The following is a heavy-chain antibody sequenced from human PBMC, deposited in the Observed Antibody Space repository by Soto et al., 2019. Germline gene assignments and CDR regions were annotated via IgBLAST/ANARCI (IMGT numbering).Heavy chain of an antibody. V-gene: IGHV4-4*02. CDR1: GGSIRRSNW. CDR2: IYHSGST. Sequence: QVQLQESGPGLVKPSGTMSLTCAVSGGSIRRSNWWSWVRQPPVKGLEWIGEIYHSGSTNYNPSLKSRVTISVDKSKNQFSLKLSPVTAADTAVYYCARVVAVLGWYFDLWGRGTLVTVSS. CDR3: ARVVAVLGWYFDL. D-gene: IGHD2-2*01. J-gene: IGHJ2*01.